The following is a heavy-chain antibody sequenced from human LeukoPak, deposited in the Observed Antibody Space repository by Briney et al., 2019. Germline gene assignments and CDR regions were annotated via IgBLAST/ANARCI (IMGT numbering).Heavy chain of an antibody. CDR1: GYTFTSYG. J-gene: IGHJ4*02. D-gene: IGHD3-10*01. CDR2: ISAYDGNT. Sequence: ASVKVSCKASGYTFTSYGISWVRQAPGQGLEWMGWISAYDGNTNYAQKLQGRVTMTTDASTSTAYMELRSLRSDDTAVYYCARAGFGELLSPHFDHWGQGTLVTVSS. CDR3: ARAGFGELLSPHFDH. V-gene: IGHV1-18*01.